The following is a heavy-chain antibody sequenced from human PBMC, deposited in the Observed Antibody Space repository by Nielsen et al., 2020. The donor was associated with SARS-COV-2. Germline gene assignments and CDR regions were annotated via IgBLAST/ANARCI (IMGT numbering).Heavy chain of an antibody. CDR3: AGRRAAGYKGYFDY. Sequence: SETLSLTCTVSGGSISSYYWSWIRQPPGKGLEWIGYIYYSGSTNYNPSLKSRVTISVDTSKNQFSLKLSSVTAADTAVYYCAGRRAAGYKGYFDYWGQGTLVTVSS. CDR2: IYYSGST. D-gene: IGHD6-13*01. CDR1: GGSISSYY. J-gene: IGHJ4*02. V-gene: IGHV4-59*01.